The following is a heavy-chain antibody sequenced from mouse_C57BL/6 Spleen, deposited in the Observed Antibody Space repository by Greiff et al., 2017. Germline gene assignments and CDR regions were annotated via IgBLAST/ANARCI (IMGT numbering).Heavy chain of an antibody. J-gene: IGHJ4*01. Sequence: QVQLQQPGAELVRPGSSVKLSCKASGYTFTSYWMHWVKQRPIQGLEWIGNIDPSDSETHYNQKFKYKATLTVDKSSSTAYMQLSSLTSEDSAVYYCARDGNGENAMDYWGQGTSVTVSS. D-gene: IGHD2-1*01. CDR1: GYTFTSYW. CDR2: IDPSDSET. CDR3: ARDGNGENAMDY. V-gene: IGHV1-52*01.